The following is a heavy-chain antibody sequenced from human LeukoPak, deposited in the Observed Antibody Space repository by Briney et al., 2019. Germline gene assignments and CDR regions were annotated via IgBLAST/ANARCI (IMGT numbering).Heavy chain of an antibody. CDR3: ARDTLNGPFVISLDY. D-gene: IGHD3-9*01. V-gene: IGHV3-48*03. CDR1: GFSFASYE. J-gene: IGHJ4*02. CDR2: ISSDGRVE. Sequence: PGVSLRLSCAASGFSFASYEMNWVRQAPGKGLEWVSHISSDGRVETYLDSVRGRFTMSRDNAKDLLFLQMSGLRADDTAVYYCARDTLNGPFVISLDYWGQGALVTVSS.